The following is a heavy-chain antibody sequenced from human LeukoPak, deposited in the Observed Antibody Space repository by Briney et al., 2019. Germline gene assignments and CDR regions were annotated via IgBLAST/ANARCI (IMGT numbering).Heavy chain of an antibody. V-gene: IGHV4-39*07. CDR3: ARGPRQIYCSGGSCYYFDY. CDR1: GGSISSSSYY. Sequence: SETLSFTCTVSGGSISSSSYYWGWIRQPPGKGLEWIGSIYYSGSTNYNPSLKSRVTISVDTSKNQFSLKLSSVTAADTAVYYCARGPRQIYCSGGSCYYFDYWGQGTLVTVSS. CDR2: IYYSGST. D-gene: IGHD2-15*01. J-gene: IGHJ4*02.